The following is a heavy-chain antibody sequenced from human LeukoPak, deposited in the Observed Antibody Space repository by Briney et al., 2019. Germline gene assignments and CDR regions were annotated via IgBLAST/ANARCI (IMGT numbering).Heavy chain of an antibody. D-gene: IGHD3-22*01. V-gene: IGHV1-18*01. CDR3: ARDSQADYYDSSGYQNWFDP. Sequence: ASVKVSCKASGYTFTSYGISWVRQAPGQGLEWMGWISAYNGNTNCAQKLQGRVTMTTDTSTSTAYMELRSLRSDDTAVYYCARDSQADYYDSSGYQNWFDPWGQGTLVTVSS. CDR2: ISAYNGNT. J-gene: IGHJ5*02. CDR1: GYTFTSYG.